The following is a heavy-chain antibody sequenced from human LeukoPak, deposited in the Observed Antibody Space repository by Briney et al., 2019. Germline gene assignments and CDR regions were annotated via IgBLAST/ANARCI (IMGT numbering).Heavy chain of an antibody. D-gene: IGHD2-15*01. J-gene: IGHJ4*02. V-gene: IGHV3-7*04. CDR3: VGGAGWQSDY. CDR1: GFTFSSYW. CDR2: IEKDGSEK. Sequence: GGSLRLSCVASGFTFSSYWMNWVRQAPGKGPEWVAHIEKDGSEKNYVDSVKGRFTISRDNAKSSVYLQMHNLRAEDTAVYYCVGGAGWQSDYWGQGTPVAVSS.